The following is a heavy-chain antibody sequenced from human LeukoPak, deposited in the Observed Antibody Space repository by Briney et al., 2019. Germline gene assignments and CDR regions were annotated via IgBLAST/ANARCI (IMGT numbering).Heavy chain of an antibody. D-gene: IGHD4-17*01. CDR1: GFAFSSSA. V-gene: IGHV3-30*04. CDR3: ARLPEEVTTGVADY. J-gene: IGHJ4*02. CDR2: ISYDGSNK. Sequence: PGRSLRLSCEASGFAFSSSAMHWVRQAPGKGLEWVAVISYDGSNKYYADSVKGRFTISRDNSKNTLYLQMNSLRAEDTAVYYCARLPEEVTTGVADYWGQGTLVTVSS.